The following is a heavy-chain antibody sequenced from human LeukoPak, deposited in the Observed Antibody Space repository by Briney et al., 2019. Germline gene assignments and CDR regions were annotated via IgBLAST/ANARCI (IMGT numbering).Heavy chain of an antibody. J-gene: IGHJ3*02. CDR1: GYSFPSYW. D-gene: IGHD3-9*01. V-gene: IGHV5-51*04. CDR2: IYPGESDT. Sequence: GESLKIPCKGSGYSFPSYWIGWVRQIPGKGLECMGIIYPGESDTTYSTSFQGQVTLSADKPLRPAYLPWSSLKAWDSAMYYCTRGGDDSLTGRGAFDIWGQGTMVTVSS. CDR3: TRGGDDSLTGRGAFDI.